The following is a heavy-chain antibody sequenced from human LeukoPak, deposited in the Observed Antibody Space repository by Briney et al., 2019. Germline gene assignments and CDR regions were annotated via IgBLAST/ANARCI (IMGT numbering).Heavy chain of an antibody. Sequence: GGSLRLSCAASGFTFSSYAMSWVRQAPGKGLEWVSAISGSGNTTHHSDSVKGRFNISRDNSKSTLFLQMNSLSAEDTAVYYCARGPYCGGTTCYSIGAFDIWGQGTMVTVSS. D-gene: IGHD2-2*01. J-gene: IGHJ3*02. V-gene: IGHV3-23*01. CDR1: GFTFSSYA. CDR3: ARGPYCGGTTCYSIGAFDI. CDR2: ISGSGNTT.